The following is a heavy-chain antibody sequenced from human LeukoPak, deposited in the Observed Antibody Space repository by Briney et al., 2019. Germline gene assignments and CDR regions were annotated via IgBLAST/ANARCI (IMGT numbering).Heavy chain of an antibody. CDR3: AKGMGSGWYVCVS. J-gene: IGHJ5*02. CDR1: GFTFSSYA. Sequence: GGSLRLSCAASGFTFSSYAMSWVRQAPGKGLEWVSAITGSGTSTFYADSVTGRFTISRDNSKNTLYLQMNSLRAEDTAVYYCAKGMGSGWYVCVSWGQGTLVTVSS. V-gene: IGHV3-23*01. D-gene: IGHD6-19*01. CDR2: ITGSGTST.